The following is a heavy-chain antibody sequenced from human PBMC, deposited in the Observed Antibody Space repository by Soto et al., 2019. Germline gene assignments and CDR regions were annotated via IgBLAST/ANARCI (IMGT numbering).Heavy chain of an antibody. CDR3: ARMDFWSGYYYYYYMDV. CDR1: GYTFTSYD. D-gene: IGHD3-3*01. Sequence: GASVKVSCKASGYTFTSYDINWVRQATGQGLEWMGWMNPNSGNTGYAQKFQGRVTMTRNTSISTAYMELSSLRSEDTAVYYCARMDFWSGYYYYYYMDVWGKGTTVTVPS. J-gene: IGHJ6*03. CDR2: MNPNSGNT. V-gene: IGHV1-8*01.